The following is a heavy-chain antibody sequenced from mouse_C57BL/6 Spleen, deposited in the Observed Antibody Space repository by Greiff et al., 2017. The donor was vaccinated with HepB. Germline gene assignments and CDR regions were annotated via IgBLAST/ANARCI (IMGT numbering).Heavy chain of an antibody. CDR1: GYAFSSSW. J-gene: IGHJ3*01. CDR2: IYPGDGDT. D-gene: IGHD3-2*02. V-gene: IGHV1-82*01. CDR3: ARDSSGYGWFAY. Sequence: QVQLQQSGPELVKPGASVKISRKASGYAFSSSWMNWVKQRPGKGLEWIGRIYPGDGDTNYNGKFKGKATLTADKSSSTAYMQLSSLTSEDSAVYFCARDSSGYGWFAYWGQGTLVTVSA.